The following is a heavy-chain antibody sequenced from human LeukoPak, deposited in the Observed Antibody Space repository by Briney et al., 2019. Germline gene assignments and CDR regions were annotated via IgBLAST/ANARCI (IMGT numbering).Heavy chain of an antibody. V-gene: IGHV3-23*01. CDR2: ISGSGGST. J-gene: IGHJ4*02. CDR3: ARDRSSLYSSSWYGFDY. Sequence: AGGSLRLSCAASGFTFSSYAMSWVRQAPGKGLEWVSAISGSGGSTYYADSVKGRFTISRDNSKNTLYLQVNSLRAEDTAVYYCARDRSSLYSSSWYGFDYWGQGTLVTVSS. CDR1: GFTFSSYA. D-gene: IGHD6-13*01.